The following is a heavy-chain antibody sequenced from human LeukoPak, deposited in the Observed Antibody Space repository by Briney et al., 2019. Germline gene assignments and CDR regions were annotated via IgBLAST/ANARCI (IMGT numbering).Heavy chain of an antibody. CDR2: VSGSGDRT. CDR1: GFTFSNYA. Sequence: GGSLRLSCAASGFTFSNYAMSWVRQAPGKGLEWISAVSGSGDRTYYAGSVKGRFAISRDNSKNIVYLRMNSLRAEDTAVYFCANSRGYGSGNLWGQGTLVTVSS. V-gene: IGHV3-23*01. CDR3: ANSRGYGSGNL. J-gene: IGHJ4*02. D-gene: IGHD3-10*01.